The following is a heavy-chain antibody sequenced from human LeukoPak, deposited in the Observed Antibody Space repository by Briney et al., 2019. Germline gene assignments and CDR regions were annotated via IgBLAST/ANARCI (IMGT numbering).Heavy chain of an antibody. V-gene: IGHV4-34*01. Sequence: SETLSLTCAVYGGSFSGYYWSWIRQPPGKGLEWIGEINPRGSTNYNPSLKSRVTISVDTSKNQFSLKLSSVTAADTAVYYCARKYGSSSRYCSGGSCYEDYYYYMDVWGKGTSGTVSS. D-gene: IGHD2-15*01. CDR1: GGSFSGYY. CDR3: ARKYGSSSRYCSGGSCYEDYYYYMDV. J-gene: IGHJ6*03. CDR2: INPRGST.